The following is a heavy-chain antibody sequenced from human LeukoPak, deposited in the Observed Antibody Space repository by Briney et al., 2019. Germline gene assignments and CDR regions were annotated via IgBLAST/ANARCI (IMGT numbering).Heavy chain of an antibody. CDR3: ASGQYYDLWSCYYVD. CDR1: GGSFSGHY. J-gene: IGHJ4*02. V-gene: IGHV4-34*01. CDR2: INHSGST. D-gene: IGHD3-3*01. Sequence: PSETLSLTCAVYGGSFSGHYWSWIRQPPGKGLEWIGEINHSGSTNYNPSLESRVTISVDTSKNHFSLKLSSVTAADTAVYYCASGQYYDLWSCYYVDWGQGTLVTVSA.